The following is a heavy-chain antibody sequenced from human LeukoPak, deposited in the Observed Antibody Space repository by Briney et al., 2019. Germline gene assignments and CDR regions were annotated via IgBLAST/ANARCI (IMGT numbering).Heavy chain of an antibody. CDR1: GGSFSGYY. D-gene: IGHD5-18*01. CDR2: INHSGST. J-gene: IGHJ5*02. V-gene: IGHV4-34*01. Sequence: PSETLSLTCAVYGGSFSGYYWSWIRQPPGKGLEWIGEINHSGSTNYNPSLKSRVTKSVDTSKNQFSLKLSSVTAADTAVYYCASSSVDTTMVKVFWFDPWGQGTLVTVSS. CDR3: ASSSVDTTMVKVFWFDP.